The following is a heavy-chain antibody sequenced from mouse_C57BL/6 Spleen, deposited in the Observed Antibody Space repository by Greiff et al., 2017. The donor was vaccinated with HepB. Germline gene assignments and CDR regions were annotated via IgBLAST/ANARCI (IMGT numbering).Heavy chain of an antibody. CDR3: ARDWDYLDY. V-gene: IGHV5-17*01. J-gene: IGHJ2*01. Sequence: EVQLVESGGGLVKPGGSLKLSCAASGFTFSDYGMHWVRQAPEKGLEWVAYISSGSSTIYYAVTVKGRFTISRDNAKNTLFLQMTSLRSEDTAMYYCARDWDYLDYWGQGTTLTVSS. CDR1: GFTFSDYG. CDR2: ISSGSSTI. D-gene: IGHD4-1*01.